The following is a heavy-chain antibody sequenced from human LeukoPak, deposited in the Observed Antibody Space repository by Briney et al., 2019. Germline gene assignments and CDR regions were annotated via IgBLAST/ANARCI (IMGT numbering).Heavy chain of an antibody. V-gene: IGHV1-2*02. Sequence: ASVKVSCKASGYTFTDYYMHWLRQAPGQGLEWMGWMHPNSGGTNYAQKFQGRVTMTRDTSISTAYMDLSSLRSDDTAVYYCAGGDSSGYDHWGQGTLVTVSS. D-gene: IGHD3-22*01. CDR3: AGGDSSGYDH. CDR2: MHPNSGGT. J-gene: IGHJ4*02. CDR1: GYTFTDYY.